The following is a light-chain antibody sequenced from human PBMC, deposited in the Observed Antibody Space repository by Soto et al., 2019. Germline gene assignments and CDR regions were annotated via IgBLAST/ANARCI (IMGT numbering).Light chain of an antibody. Sequence: EDRATLYCRASQSLTNTFFAWYQQIPGQPPRLLIYGASTRATGIPDRFSGSGSGTDFTLTISRLEPEDFAVYFCQQYCTLPLSFGGGTKVDIK. CDR1: QSLTNTF. V-gene: IGKV3-20*01. CDR3: QQYCTLPLS. CDR2: GAS. J-gene: IGKJ4*01.